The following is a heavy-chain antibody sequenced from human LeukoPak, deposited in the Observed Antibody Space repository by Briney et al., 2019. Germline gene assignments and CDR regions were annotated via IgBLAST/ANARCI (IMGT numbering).Heavy chain of an antibody. CDR2: INPGGGGT. CDR1: GYTFTNYY. Sequence: GASVKVSCKASGYTFTNYYMHWVRQAPGQGLEWVGIINPGGGGTKSAPQFQGRVTMTRDTSTSTVYMELSSLRSEDTAMYHCARGGSGRWNWFDPWGQGTLVTVSS. CDR3: ARGGSGRWNWFDP. J-gene: IGHJ5*02. V-gene: IGHV1-46*01. D-gene: IGHD6-19*01.